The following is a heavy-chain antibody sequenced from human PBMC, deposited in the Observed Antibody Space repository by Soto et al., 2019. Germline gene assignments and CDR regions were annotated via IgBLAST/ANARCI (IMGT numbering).Heavy chain of an antibody. CDR3: GRGGFCSKNVCYSRGGEIDH. D-gene: IGHD2-2*01. CDR2: ILPILGTT. Sequence: QVHLVQTGTEVKKPGSSVRVSCQASGGTFRDYGVSWVRQAPGQGLEWIGGILPILGTTNYAQKFRDRVTMTANGSKGTVYLDLIRLTSEDTAVYYCGRGGFCSKNVCYSRGGEIDHWAQGTLVTVSS. J-gene: IGHJ4*02. V-gene: IGHV1-69*01. CDR1: GGTFRDYG.